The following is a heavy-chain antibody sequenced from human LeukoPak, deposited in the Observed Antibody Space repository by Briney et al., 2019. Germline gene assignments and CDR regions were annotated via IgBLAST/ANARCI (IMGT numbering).Heavy chain of an antibody. D-gene: IGHD4-23*01. CDR2: INSDGSSI. V-gene: IGHV3-74*01. Sequence: GGSLRLSCAASGFTFSSHWMHWVRQAPGKGLVWVSRINSDGSSISYADSVKGRFTISRDNAKNTLYLQMNSLRVEDTAVYYCARGRPHGNDYWGQGTLVTVSS. J-gene: IGHJ4*02. CDR3: ARGRPHGNDY. CDR1: GFTFSSHW.